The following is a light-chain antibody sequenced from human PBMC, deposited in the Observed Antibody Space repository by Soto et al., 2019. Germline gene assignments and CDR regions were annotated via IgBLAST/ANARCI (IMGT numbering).Light chain of an antibody. V-gene: IGLV2-11*01. J-gene: IGLJ2*01. CDR2: DVS. Sequence: QSALTQPRSVSGSPGQSVTLSCTGSSSDVGTYKYVSWYQQHPGKAPKLMIYDVSQRPSGVPDRFSGSKSGNTASLTISGLQAEDESDYYCCSYAGRYSSVFGGGTKLTVL. CDR1: SSDVGTYKY. CDR3: CSYAGRYSSV.